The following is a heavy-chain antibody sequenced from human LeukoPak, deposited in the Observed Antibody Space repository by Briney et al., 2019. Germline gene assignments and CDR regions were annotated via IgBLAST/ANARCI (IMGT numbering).Heavy chain of an antibody. J-gene: IGHJ4*02. CDR2: ISYDGSNK. Sequence: GGSLRLSCAASGFTFSGYPIHWIRQAPGKGLEWVAVISYDGSNKYYADSVKGRFTISRDNTKNSLYLQMNSLRVEDTAVFYCARDQYDTWSRRGNFDSWGQGTLVIVSS. D-gene: IGHD3-3*01. CDR1: GFTFSGYP. CDR3: ARDQYDTWSRRGNFDS. V-gene: IGHV3-30-3*01.